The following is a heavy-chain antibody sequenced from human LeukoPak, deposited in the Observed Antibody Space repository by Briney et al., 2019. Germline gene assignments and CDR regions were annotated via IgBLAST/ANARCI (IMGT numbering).Heavy chain of an antibody. CDR1: GFTFSSYA. D-gene: IGHD2-2*01. V-gene: IGHV3-23*01. CDR3: AKDHIVVVPAAMGLYDAFDI. J-gene: IGHJ3*02. CDR2: ISGSGGSK. Sequence: PGGSLRLSCAASGFTFSSYAMSWVRQAPGKGLEWVSAISGSGGSKYYADSVKGRFTISRDNSKNTLYLQMNSLRAEDTAVYYCAKDHIVVVPAAMGLYDAFDIWGQGTMVTVSS.